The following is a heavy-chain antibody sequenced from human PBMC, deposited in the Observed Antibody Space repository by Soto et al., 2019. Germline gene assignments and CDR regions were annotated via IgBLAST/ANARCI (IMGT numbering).Heavy chain of an antibody. V-gene: IGHV3-30*18. J-gene: IGHJ4*02. CDR1: GFTFSSYG. Sequence: QVQLVESGGGVVQPGRSLRLSCAASGFTFSSYGMHWVRQAPGKGLEWVAVISYDGSNKYYADSVKGRFTISRDNSKNTLYLQMNGLRAEDTAVYYGAKPDLVGQRSGYYNGFDYWGQGTLVTVSS. CDR3: AKPDLVGQRSGYYNGFDY. D-gene: IGHD3-22*01. CDR2: ISYDGSNK.